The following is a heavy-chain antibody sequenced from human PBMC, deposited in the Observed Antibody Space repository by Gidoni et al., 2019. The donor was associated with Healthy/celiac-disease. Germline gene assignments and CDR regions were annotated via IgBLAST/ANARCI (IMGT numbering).Heavy chain of an antibody. J-gene: IGHJ4*02. Sequence: EVQLVESGGVVVQPGGSLRLSCAASGFTFDDYTMHWVRQSPGKGLEWVSLISWDGGSTYYADSVKGRFTISRDNSKNSLYLQMNSLRTEDTALYYCAKAGGRGVDFDYWGQGTLVTVSS. V-gene: IGHV3-43*01. CDR3: AKAGGRGVDFDY. D-gene: IGHD3-10*01. CDR1: GFTFDDYT. CDR2: ISWDGGST.